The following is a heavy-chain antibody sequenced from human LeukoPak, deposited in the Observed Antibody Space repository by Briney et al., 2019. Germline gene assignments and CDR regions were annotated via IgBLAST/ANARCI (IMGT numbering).Heavy chain of an antibody. CDR3: ARVAHDLYPYYFDY. CDR2: IYHTGST. D-gene: IGHD5/OR15-5a*01. Sequence: SETLSLTCAVSEFSISSSNWWTWVRQSPGKGLEWIGEIYHTGSTNYNPSLKNRVTISVDTSKNQFSLKLSSVTAADTAVYYCARVAHDLYPYYFDYWGQGTLVTVSS. V-gene: IGHV4-4*02. CDR1: EFSISSSNW. J-gene: IGHJ4*02.